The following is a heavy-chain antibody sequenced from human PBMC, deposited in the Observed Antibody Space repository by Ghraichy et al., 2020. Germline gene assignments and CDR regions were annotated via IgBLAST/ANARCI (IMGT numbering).Heavy chain of an antibody. J-gene: IGHJ6*02. Sequence: GESLNISCAASGFTVSSNYMSWVRQAPGKGLEWVSVIYSGGSTYYADSVKGRFTISRDNSKNTLYLQMNSLRAEDTAVYYCARDQTKRSRAVPATTYYYYGMDVWGQGTTVTVSS. D-gene: IGHD1-1*01. CDR2: IYSGGST. V-gene: IGHV3-53*01. CDR3: ARDQTKRSRAVPATTYYYYGMDV. CDR1: GFTVSSNY.